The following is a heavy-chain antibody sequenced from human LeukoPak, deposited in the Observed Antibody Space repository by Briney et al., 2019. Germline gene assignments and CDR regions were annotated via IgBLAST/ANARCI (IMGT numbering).Heavy chain of an antibody. Sequence: SETLSLTCAVYGGSFSGYYWSWIRQPPGKGLEWIGEINHSGSTNYNPSLKSRVTISVDTSKNQFSLKLSSVTAADTAVYYCARAPGDGSSTVSWFDPWGQGTLVTVSS. D-gene: IGHD6-6*01. CDR2: INHSGST. J-gene: IGHJ5*02. CDR1: GGSFSGYY. V-gene: IGHV4-34*01. CDR3: ARAPGDGSSTVSWFDP.